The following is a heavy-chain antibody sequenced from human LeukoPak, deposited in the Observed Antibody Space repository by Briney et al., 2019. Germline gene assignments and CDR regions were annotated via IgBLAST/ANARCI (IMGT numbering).Heavy chain of an antibody. D-gene: IGHD3-10*01. CDR1: GGSISSSSYY. Sequence: SETLSLTCTVSGGSISSSSYYWGWIRQPPGKGLEWIGSTYYSGSTYYNPSLKSRVTISVDTSKNQFSLKLSSVTAADTAVYYCARDYYGSGSYYMRLGAYYYGMDVWGQGTTVTVSS. CDR3: ARDYYGSGSYYMRLGAYYYGMDV. J-gene: IGHJ6*02. V-gene: IGHV4-39*07. CDR2: TYYSGST.